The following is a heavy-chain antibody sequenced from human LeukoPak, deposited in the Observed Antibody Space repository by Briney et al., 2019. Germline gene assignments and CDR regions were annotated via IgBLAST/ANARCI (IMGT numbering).Heavy chain of an antibody. V-gene: IGHV1-58*02. CDR1: GFTFTNSA. Sequence: ASVKVSCKTSGFTFTNSAIQWVRQARGQRLEWIGWIIGGSGSTLYTQKLKDRVTITRDKSASTAYMELSSLISEDTAVYYCVAEVPISDSWYAWGQGTLVTVSS. D-gene: IGHD6-13*01. CDR2: IIGGSGST. J-gene: IGHJ4*02. CDR3: VAEVPISDSWYA.